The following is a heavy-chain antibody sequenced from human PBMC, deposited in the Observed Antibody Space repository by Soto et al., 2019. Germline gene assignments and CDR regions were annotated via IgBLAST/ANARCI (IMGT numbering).Heavy chain of an antibody. CDR1: GGSFSGYY. Sequence: SETLSLTCAVYGGSFSGYYWSWIRQPPGKGLEWIGEINHSGSTNYNPSLKSRVTISVDTSKNQFSLKLSSVTAADTAVYYCARDSITMVRGVIQFDYWGQGTLVTVPS. J-gene: IGHJ4*02. CDR3: ARDSITMVRGVIQFDY. V-gene: IGHV4-34*01. CDR2: INHSGST. D-gene: IGHD3-10*01.